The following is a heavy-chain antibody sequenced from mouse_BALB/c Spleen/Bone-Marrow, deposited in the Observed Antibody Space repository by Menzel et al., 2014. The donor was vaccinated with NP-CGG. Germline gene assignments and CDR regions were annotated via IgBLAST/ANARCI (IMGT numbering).Heavy chain of an antibody. J-gene: IGHJ2*01. CDR2: IYPGDGDT. CDR3: TRSTATFDY. D-gene: IGHD1-2*01. Sequence: VKLMESGAELVRPGSSVKIPCKASGYAFSAYWMNWVKQRPGQGLEWIGQIYPGDGDTNYNGKFKGKATLTADKSSSTAYMQLSSLTSEDSAVYFCTRSTATFDYWGQGTTLTVSS. CDR1: GYAFSAYW. V-gene: IGHV1-80*01.